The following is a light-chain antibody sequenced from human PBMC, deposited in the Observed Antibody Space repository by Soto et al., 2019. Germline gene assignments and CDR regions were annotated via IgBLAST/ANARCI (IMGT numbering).Light chain of an antibody. Sequence: EIVLTQSPGTLSLSPGERATLSCRASQSVSSNYLAWYQQKAGQAPRLLIYGSSSRATGIPDRFSGSGSGTDVTLAISRLEPEDFAVYFCQQYGSSPGLFTFGPGSKVDFK. V-gene: IGKV3-20*01. CDR2: GSS. J-gene: IGKJ3*01. CDR1: QSVSSNY. CDR3: QQYGSSPGLFT.